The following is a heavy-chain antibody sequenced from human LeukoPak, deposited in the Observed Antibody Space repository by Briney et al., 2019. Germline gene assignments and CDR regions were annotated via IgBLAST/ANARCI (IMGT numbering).Heavy chain of an antibody. CDR3: ARARYGSGSLVS. V-gene: IGHV4-34*01. CDR1: GESFSGHY. D-gene: IGHD3-10*01. CDR2: ISHRGST. Sequence: SETLSLTCAVYGESFSGHYWTWIRQPPERGLDWIGEISHRGSTTSNPSLNNRVSISVDTSKNQFSLQLTSVTAADTAVYYCARARYGSGSLVSWGQGTLVTVSS. J-gene: IGHJ4*02.